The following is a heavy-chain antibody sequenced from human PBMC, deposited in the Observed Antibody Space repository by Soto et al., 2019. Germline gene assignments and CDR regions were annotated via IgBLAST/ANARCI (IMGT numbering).Heavy chain of an antibody. Sequence: QVQLVQSGAEVKKPGSSVKVSCTTSGGTISSFAINWVRQAPGQGLEWMGGIIPSDGTTKYAEKFQGRVTITAGATTGHGYQDLSSLRTEEKAVYYCARSFTKSRRGGVAFDYWGQGTLLTVSP. D-gene: IGHD3-3*01. CDR1: GGTISSFA. CDR3: ARSFTKSRRGGVAFDY. V-gene: IGHV1-69*01. CDR2: IIPSDGTT. J-gene: IGHJ4*02.